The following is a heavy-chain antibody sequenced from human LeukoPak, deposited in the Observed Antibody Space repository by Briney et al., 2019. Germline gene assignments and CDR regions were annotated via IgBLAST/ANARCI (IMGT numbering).Heavy chain of an antibody. V-gene: IGHV3-23*01. CDR1: GYTFSSHG. Sequence: GGSLRLSCAASGYTFSSHGLTWVRQAPGKGLEWVSTINGAGTNTYYAETVKGRFTISRGNSKNTLYLQMHSLRAEDTAIYYCAKVSVCYGCYLDYWGQGTLVTVS. J-gene: IGHJ4*02. D-gene: IGHD3-16*01. CDR3: AKVSVCYGCYLDY. CDR2: INGAGTNT.